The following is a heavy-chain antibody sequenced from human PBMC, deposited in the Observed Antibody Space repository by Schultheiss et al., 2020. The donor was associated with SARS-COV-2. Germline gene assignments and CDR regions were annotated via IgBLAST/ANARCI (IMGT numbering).Heavy chain of an antibody. Sequence: ASVKVSCKASGYTFTGYYMHWVRQAPGQGLEWMGWISAYNGNTNYAQKLQGRVTMTTDTSTSTAYMELRSLRSDDTAVYYCARRGTRNPKDVWGQGTTVTVSS. CDR3: ARRGTRNPKDV. V-gene: IGHV1-18*04. D-gene: IGHD2-2*01. CDR1: GYTFTGYY. J-gene: IGHJ6*02. CDR2: ISAYNGNT.